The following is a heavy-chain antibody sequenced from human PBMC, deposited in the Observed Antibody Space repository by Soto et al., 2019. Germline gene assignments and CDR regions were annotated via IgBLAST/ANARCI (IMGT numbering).Heavy chain of an antibody. CDR3: AKRGSRYFDY. CDR1: GFAFNTYA. CDR2: IDDSGTKT. V-gene: IGHV3-23*01. Sequence: EVQLLESGGGVVQSGGSLRLSCAASGFAFNTYAMSWVRQAPGKGLEWVSTIDDSGTKTYYADSVRGRVTFSRDNSKSTLYLQLNSLRAEETAVYYCAKRGSRYFDYWGQGTLVTVSS. J-gene: IGHJ4*02.